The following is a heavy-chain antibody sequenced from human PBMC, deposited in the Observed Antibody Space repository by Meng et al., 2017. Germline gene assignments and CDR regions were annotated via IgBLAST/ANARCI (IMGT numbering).Heavy chain of an antibody. Sequence: ETLSLTCAASGFTFSSYAMSWVRQAPGKGLEWVSAISGSGGSTYYADSVKGRFTISRDNSKNTLYLQMNSLRAEDTAVYYCASPYSSKDVWGQGTTVTV. CDR3: ASPYSSKDV. D-gene: IGHD6-13*01. CDR1: GFTFSSYA. V-gene: IGHV3-23*01. J-gene: IGHJ6*02. CDR2: ISGSGGST.